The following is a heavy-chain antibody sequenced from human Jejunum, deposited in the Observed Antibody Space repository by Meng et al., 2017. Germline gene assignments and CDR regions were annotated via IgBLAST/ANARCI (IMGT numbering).Heavy chain of an antibody. CDR1: GYTFTAFH. Sequence: ASVTVSCKTSGYTFTAFHISWVRQAPGQGLEWMAWISPYTGDTKYSQKFQGRVTVTKDTSTNTAYMELRSLTSDDTAVYYCARDFGDYVYVFDFWGQGTLVTVSS. D-gene: IGHD4-17*01. V-gene: IGHV1-18*01. CDR2: ISPYTGDT. J-gene: IGHJ4*02. CDR3: ARDFGDYVYVFDF.